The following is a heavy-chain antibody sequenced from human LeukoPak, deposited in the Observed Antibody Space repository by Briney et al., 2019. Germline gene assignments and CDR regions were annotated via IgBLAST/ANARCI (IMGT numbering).Heavy chain of an antibody. V-gene: IGHV3-23*01. Sequence: GGSLRLSCAASGFTFSSYAMSWVRQAPGEGLEWVSLITTSSTTSYADSVKGRFTISRDNSKNTLYLQMSSLRAEDTAVYYCAKRSGAIAYYFDYWGQGTLVTVSS. D-gene: IGHD3-10*01. CDR1: GFTFSSYA. CDR2: ITTSSTT. J-gene: IGHJ4*02. CDR3: AKRSGAIAYYFDY.